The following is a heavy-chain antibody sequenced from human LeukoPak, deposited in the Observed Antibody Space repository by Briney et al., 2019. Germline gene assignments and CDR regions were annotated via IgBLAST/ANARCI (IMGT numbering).Heavy chain of an antibody. CDR1: GFTFTNYW. V-gene: IGHV3-7*03. J-gene: IGHJ3*02. CDR2: IKQDGSDK. D-gene: IGHD3-10*01. Sequence: PGGSLRLSCVASGFTFTNYWMSWVRQAPGKGLEWVANIKQDGSDKYYVDSVKGRFTISRDNAKNSLYLQMNSLRAEDTAVYYCAKGTFGEEPDAFDIWGQGTMVTVSS. CDR3: AKGTFGEEPDAFDI.